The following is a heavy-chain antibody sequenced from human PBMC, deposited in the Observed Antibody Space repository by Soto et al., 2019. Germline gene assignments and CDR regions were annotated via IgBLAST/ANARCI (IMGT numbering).Heavy chain of an antibody. V-gene: IGHV1-69*14. D-gene: IGHD3-10*02. CDR2: IIPIDATV. CDR1: GGTFSKYA. Sequence: QVQLVQSGAEVKKPGSSVKVSCKASGGTFSKYALISWVRQAPGQGLEWMGGIIPIDATVNYAQKFQGRITITADKSTTTAYMDLGSLRSEDTAVYYCARDLLVFGYTYGDVWGQGTTVTVSS. CDR3: ARDLLVFGYTYGDV. J-gene: IGHJ6*01.